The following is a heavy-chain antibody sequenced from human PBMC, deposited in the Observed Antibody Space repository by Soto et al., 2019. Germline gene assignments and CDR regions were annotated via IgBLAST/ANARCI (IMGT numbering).Heavy chain of an antibody. V-gene: IGHV3-30-3*01. J-gene: IGHJ4*02. CDR3: ARGMRDLRFLEWSDYFDF. D-gene: IGHD3-3*01. Sequence: QMQLVESGGGVVQPGRSLRLSCAASGFTFSSYAMHWVRQAPGKGLEWVAIISYDGSNKYYADSVKGRFTISRDNSKNTLYLQMNSLRAEDTAVYYCARGMRDLRFLEWSDYFDFGGQGTLVPVSS. CDR1: GFTFSSYA. CDR2: ISYDGSNK.